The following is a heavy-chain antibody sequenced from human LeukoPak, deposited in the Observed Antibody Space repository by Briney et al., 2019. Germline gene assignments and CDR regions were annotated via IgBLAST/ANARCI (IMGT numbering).Heavy chain of an antibody. CDR1: GFTVSSNY. D-gene: IGHD2-21*02. V-gene: IGHV3-53*01. CDR3: VRAPIVVVTFFDY. Sequence: GVSLRLSCAASGFTVSSNYMSWVRKAPGKGLEWVSVIYSGGSTYYADSVKGRFTISRDNSKNTLYLQMNSLRAEDTAVYYCVRAPIVVVTFFDYWGQGTLVTVSS. CDR2: IYSGGST. J-gene: IGHJ4*02.